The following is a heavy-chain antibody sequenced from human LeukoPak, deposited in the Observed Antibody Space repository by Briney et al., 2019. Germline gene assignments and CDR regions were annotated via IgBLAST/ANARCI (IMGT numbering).Heavy chain of an antibody. D-gene: IGHD5-18*01. V-gene: IGHV1-3*01. Sequence: ASVKVSCKASGYTFTSYAMHWVRQAPGQRLEWMGWINAGNGNTKYSQKFQGRVTITRDTSISTAYMELSRLRSDDTAVYYCARGLVEQLWPWLDYWGQGTLVTVSS. CDR3: ARGLVEQLWPWLDY. CDR2: INAGNGNT. CDR1: GYTFTSYA. J-gene: IGHJ4*02.